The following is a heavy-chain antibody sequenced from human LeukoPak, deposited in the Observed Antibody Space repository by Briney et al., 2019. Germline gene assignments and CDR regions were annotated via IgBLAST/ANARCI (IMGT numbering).Heavy chain of an antibody. J-gene: IGHJ4*02. V-gene: IGHV4-34*01. CDR1: GGFFSGYY. D-gene: IGHD6-13*01. CDR2: INHSGST. CDR3: ARGPGIAAAGTFADIDY. Sequence: SETLSLTCAVYGGFFSGYYWSWIRQPPGKGLEWIGEINHSGSTNYNPSLKSRVTISVDTSKNQFSLKLSSVTAADTAVYYCARGPGIAAAGTFADIDYWGQGTLVTVSS.